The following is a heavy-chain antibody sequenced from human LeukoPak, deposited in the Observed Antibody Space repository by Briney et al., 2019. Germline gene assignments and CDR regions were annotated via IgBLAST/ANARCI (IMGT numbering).Heavy chain of an antibody. V-gene: IGHV1-2*02. CDR3: ARNDPLLWFGEILSGAFDI. J-gene: IGHJ3*02. CDR1: GYTFTGYY. CDR2: INPNSGGT. D-gene: IGHD3-10*01. Sequence: ASVKVSCKASGYTFTGYYMHWVRQAPGQGLEWMGWINPNSGGTNYAQKFQGRVTMTRDTSISTAYMELRSLRSDDTAVYYCARNDPLLWFGEILSGAFDIWGQGTMVTVSS.